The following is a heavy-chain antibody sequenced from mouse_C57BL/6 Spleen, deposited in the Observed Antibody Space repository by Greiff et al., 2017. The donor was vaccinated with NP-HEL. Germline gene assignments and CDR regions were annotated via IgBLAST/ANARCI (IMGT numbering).Heavy chain of an antibody. J-gene: IGHJ2*01. CDR1: GYTFTSYW. CDR2: IDPSDSYT. CDR3: ARRNYFDS. Sequence: QVQLQQPGAELVMPGASVKLSCKASGYTFTSYWMHWVKQRPGQGLEWIGEIDPSDSYTNYNQKFKGKSTLTVDKSSSTAYMQLSSLTSEDSAVYYCARRNYFDSWGQGTTLTVSS. V-gene: IGHV1-69*01.